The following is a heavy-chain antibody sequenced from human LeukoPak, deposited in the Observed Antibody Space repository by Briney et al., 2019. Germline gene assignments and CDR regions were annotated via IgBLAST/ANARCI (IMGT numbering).Heavy chain of an antibody. CDR2: IYTSGST. CDR3: AREPLRYFDWNDAFDI. V-gene: IGHV4-4*07. J-gene: IGHJ3*02. CDR1: GGSISSYY. D-gene: IGHD3-9*01. Sequence: PSETLSLTCTVSGGSISSYYWSWIRQPAGKGLEWIWRIYTSGSTNYNPSLKSRVTMSVDTSKNQFSLKLSSVTAADTAVYYCAREPLRYFDWNDAFDIWGQGTMVTVSS.